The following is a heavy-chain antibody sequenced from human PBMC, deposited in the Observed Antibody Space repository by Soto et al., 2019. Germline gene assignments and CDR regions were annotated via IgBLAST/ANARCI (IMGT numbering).Heavy chain of an antibody. D-gene: IGHD6-13*01. J-gene: IGHJ4*02. CDR3: ARCGGTAGLAAAVGN. Sequence: QVHLQQWGAGLLKPSETLSLTCAVDGGSFSGYYWSRISQPPGKGLERIGEINHSGSTNYKPSLKNRVTISIETSKNHFALKLTAVTAADTAVYYCARCGGTAGLAAAVGNWGQGTLVTVSS. V-gene: IGHV4-34*02. CDR1: GGSFSGYY. CDR2: INHSGST.